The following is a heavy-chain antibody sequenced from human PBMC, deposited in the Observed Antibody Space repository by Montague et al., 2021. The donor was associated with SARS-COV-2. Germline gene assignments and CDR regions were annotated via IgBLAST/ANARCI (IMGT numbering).Heavy chain of an antibody. CDR1: GGSFSGYY. V-gene: IGHV4-34*01. CDR2: INHSGST. J-gene: IGHJ6*02. CDR3: ARGDTAMDLFEVYYYGMDV. D-gene: IGHD5-18*01. Sequence: SETLSLTCAVYGGSFSGYYWSWIRQPPGKGLEWIGEINHSGSTNXNPSLKSRVTISVDTSKNQFSLKLTSVTAADTAVYYCARGDTAMDLFEVYYYGMDVWGQGTTVTVSS.